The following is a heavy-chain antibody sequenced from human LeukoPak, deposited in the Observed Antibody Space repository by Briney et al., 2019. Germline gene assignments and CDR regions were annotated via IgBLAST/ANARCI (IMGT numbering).Heavy chain of an antibody. J-gene: IGHJ4*02. V-gene: IGHV3-64*01. CDR1: GFTFRSDV. D-gene: IGHD6-13*01. CDR3: ARISIVAVGVDY. Sequence: PGGSLRLSCVASGFTFRSDVLHWVRQAPGKGLEYVSAISSDGGSTFYANSVKGRFTISRDNSKNTLYLQMGSLRPEDMGVYYCARISIVAVGVDYWGLGTLVTVSS. CDR2: ISSDGGST.